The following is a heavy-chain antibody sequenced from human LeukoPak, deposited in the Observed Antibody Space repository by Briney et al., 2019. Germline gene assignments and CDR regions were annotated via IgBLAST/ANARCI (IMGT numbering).Heavy chain of an antibody. D-gene: IGHD6-6*01. Sequence: GGSLRLSCAASGFTFSSYSMNWVRQAPGKGLEWVSSISSSSSYIYYADSVKGRFTISRDNAKNSLYLQMNSLRAEDTAVYYCARDNFYSSSAYYYYYYYMDVWGKGTTVTVSS. CDR2: ISSSSSYI. CDR3: ARDNFYSSSAYYYYYYYMDV. J-gene: IGHJ6*03. CDR1: GFTFSSYS. V-gene: IGHV3-21*01.